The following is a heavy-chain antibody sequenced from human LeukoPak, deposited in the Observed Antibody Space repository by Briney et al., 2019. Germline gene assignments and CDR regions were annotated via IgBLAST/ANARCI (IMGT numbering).Heavy chain of an antibody. CDR2: IYYSGST. V-gene: IGHV4-39*07. D-gene: IGHD5-12*01. CDR3: ARTYSGYEQFDY. CDR1: GASISGSGYY. J-gene: IGHJ4*02. Sequence: SETLSLTCTVSGASISGSGYYWGWIRQPPGKGLEWIGSIYYSGSTYYNPSLKSRVTISVDTSKNQFSLKLSSVTAADTAVYYCARTYSGYEQFDYWGQGTLVTVSS.